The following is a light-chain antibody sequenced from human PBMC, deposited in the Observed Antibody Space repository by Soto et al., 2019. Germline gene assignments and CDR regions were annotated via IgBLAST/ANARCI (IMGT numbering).Light chain of an antibody. CDR1: QSVSYY. CDR2: DAS. Sequence: EIVLTQSPGTLSLSPGERATLSCRASQSVSYYLAWYQQKPRQAPRLLIYDASSRATGVPDRCSGSESGTDFTLTIRRLAPEDFGVYYGQHCQPYGDSPPLTFGGGTKVEIK. CDR3: QHCQPYGDSPPLT. J-gene: IGKJ4*01. V-gene: IGKV3-20*01.